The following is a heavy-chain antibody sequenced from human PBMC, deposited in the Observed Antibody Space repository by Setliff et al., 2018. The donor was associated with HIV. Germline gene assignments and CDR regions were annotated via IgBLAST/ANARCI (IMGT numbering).Heavy chain of an antibody. V-gene: IGHV7-4-1*02. CDR2: INTNIGNP. CDR3: ARTPLSIAARSAWDWFDP. Sequence: ASVKVSCKASGYTFTSYAMNWVRQAPGQGLEWMGWINTNIGNPTYAQGFPGRLVFSLDTSVSTAYLQISSLKAEDTAVYYCARTPLSIAARSAWDWFDPWGQGTLVTVSS. CDR1: GYTFTSYA. J-gene: IGHJ5*02. D-gene: IGHD6-6*01.